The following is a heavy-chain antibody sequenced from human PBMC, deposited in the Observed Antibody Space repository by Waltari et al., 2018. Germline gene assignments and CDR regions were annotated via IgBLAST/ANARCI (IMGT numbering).Heavy chain of an antibody. CDR2: INRDGSST. V-gene: IGHV3-74*01. J-gene: IGHJ4*02. D-gene: IGHD3-22*01. CDR3: ARTYYYDSSGYSLDY. Sequence: EVQLVESGGGLVQPGGSLRLSCAASGFTFSSYWMHWVRQAPGKGLVWVSRINRDGSSTSYADSVKGRFTISRDNAKNTLYLQMNSLRAEDTAVYYCARTYYYDSSGYSLDYWGQGTLVTVSS. CDR1: GFTFSSYW.